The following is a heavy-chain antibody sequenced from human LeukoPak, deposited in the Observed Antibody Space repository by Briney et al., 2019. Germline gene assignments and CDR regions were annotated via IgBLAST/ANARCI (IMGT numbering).Heavy chain of an antibody. CDR1: GYTFTSYG. CDR2: INAGNGNT. V-gene: IGHV1-3*01. J-gene: IGHJ5*02. CDR3: ARDPPNDYGGNSIGDP. D-gene: IGHD4-23*01. Sequence: ASVKVSCKASGYTFTSYGISWVRQAPGQRLEWMGWINAGNGNTKYSQKFQGRVAITRDTSASTAYMELSSLRSEDTAVYYCARDPPNDYGGNSIGDPWGQGTLVTVSS.